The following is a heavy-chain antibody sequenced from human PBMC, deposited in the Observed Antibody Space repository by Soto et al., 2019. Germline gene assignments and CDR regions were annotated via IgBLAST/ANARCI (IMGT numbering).Heavy chain of an antibody. V-gene: IGHV1-46*01. D-gene: IGHD1-26*01. J-gene: IGHJ5*02. Sequence: ASVKVSCKASGFTFSKFYIHWVRQAPGQGLEWMGISSPGGDSTSHVEKFQGRITMTRDTSTSTVYMELSSLRSEDTAMYYCARGKGGGTYYVPWGQGTLVTVSS. CDR2: SSPGGDST. CDR3: ARGKGGGTYYVP. CDR1: GFTFSKFY.